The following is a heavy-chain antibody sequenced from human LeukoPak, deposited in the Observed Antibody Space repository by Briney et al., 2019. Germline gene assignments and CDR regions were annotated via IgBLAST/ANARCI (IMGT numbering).Heavy chain of an antibody. CDR2: FDPEDGET. Sequence: GASVTVSCKVSGYTLTELSMHWVRQAPGKGVEWMGGFDPEDGETIYAQKFQGRVTMTEDTSTHTAYMELSSLRSEDTAAYYCATPGTTGAVWFDPWGQGTLVTVSS. D-gene: IGHD1-14*01. CDR1: GYTLTELS. CDR3: ATPGTTGAVWFDP. J-gene: IGHJ5*02. V-gene: IGHV1-24*01.